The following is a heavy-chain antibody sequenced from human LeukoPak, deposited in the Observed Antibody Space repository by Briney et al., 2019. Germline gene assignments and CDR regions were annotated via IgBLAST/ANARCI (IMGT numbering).Heavy chain of an antibody. CDR1: GDSISSSY. Sequence: SETLSLTCTVSGDSISSSYWGWIRQPPGKGLEWIGYIYYSGSTNYNPSLKSRVTISVDTSKNQFSLKLSSVTAADTAVYYCARGLVVTAIPFDYWGQGTLVTVSS. CDR2: IYYSGST. V-gene: IGHV4-59*01. D-gene: IGHD2-21*02. J-gene: IGHJ4*02. CDR3: ARGLVVTAIPFDY.